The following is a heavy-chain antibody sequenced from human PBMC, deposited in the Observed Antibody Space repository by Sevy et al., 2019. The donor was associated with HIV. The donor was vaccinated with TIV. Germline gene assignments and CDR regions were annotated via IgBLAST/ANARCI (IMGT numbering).Heavy chain of an antibody. Sequence: ASVKVSCKASGYTFTSYGISWARQAPGQGLEWMGWISVYNGNTNYAQKLQVRVTMTTDTSTSTADMELRSLRSDDTAVYYCARAGYYSGFYDILTGLDYWGQRTLVTVSS. V-gene: IGHV1-18*01. CDR3: ARAGYYSGFYDILTGLDY. J-gene: IGHJ4*02. CDR2: ISVYNGNT. D-gene: IGHD3-9*01. CDR1: GYTFTSYG.